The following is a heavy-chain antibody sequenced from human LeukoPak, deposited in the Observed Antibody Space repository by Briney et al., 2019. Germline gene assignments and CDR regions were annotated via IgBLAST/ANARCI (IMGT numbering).Heavy chain of an antibody. D-gene: IGHD3-10*01. J-gene: IGHJ3*02. CDR3: ARDFAVRGVQNAFDI. CDR1: GYTFTSFG. Sequence: VASVTVSCKASGYTFTSFGISWVRQAPGQGLEWMGWISAYNGNTNYAQKLQGRVTMTTDTSTSTAYMELRSLRSDDTAVYYCARDFAVRGVQNAFDIWGQGTMVTVSS. CDR2: ISAYNGNT. V-gene: IGHV1-18*01.